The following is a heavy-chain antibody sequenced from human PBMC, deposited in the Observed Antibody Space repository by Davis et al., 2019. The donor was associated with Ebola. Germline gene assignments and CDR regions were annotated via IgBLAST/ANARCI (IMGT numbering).Heavy chain of an antibody. CDR1: GFTFSSYA. CDR2: ISGSGGST. D-gene: IGHD3-10*01. J-gene: IGHJ4*02. Sequence: GESLKISCAASGFTFSSYAMSWVRQAPGKGLEWVSAISGSGGSTYYADSVKGRFTISRDNSNNTLYLQMNSLRAEDTALYYCAKSYGTMVRGASGFDYWGQGTLVTVSS. CDR3: AKSYGTMVRGASGFDY. V-gene: IGHV3-23*01.